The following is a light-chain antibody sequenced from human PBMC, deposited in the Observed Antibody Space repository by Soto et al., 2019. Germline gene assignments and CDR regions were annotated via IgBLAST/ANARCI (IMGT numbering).Light chain of an antibody. Sequence: DIQMTQSPSSLSASVGDRVTITCQASQDISNYLNWYQQKPGKAPKLLIYDASNLETGVPSRFSGSGSRTDFTFTINSLQPDDIATYYCQNHDSDPITFGQGTRLEIK. CDR3: QNHDSDPIT. V-gene: IGKV1-33*01. CDR2: DAS. CDR1: QDISNY. J-gene: IGKJ5*01.